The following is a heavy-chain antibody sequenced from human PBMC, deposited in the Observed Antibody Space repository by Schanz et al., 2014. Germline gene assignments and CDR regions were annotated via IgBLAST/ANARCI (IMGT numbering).Heavy chain of an antibody. D-gene: IGHD3-10*02. J-gene: IGHJ6*02. CDR1: GGSISSGGYY. V-gene: IGHV4-31*03. CDR3: ARDKVTTLGYYGMDV. Sequence: QVQLQESGPGLVKPSQTLSLTCTVSGGSISSGGYYWTWIRQHPGKGLEWIGYIYYTGSTTYNPSLKSRVTISVVPSKRQFSLKLSSVTAADTAVYYCARDKVTTLGYYGMDVWGQGTTVTVSS. CDR2: IYYTGST.